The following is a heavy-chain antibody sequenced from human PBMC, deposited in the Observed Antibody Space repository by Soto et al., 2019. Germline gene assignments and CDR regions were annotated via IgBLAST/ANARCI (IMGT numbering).Heavy chain of an antibody. CDR2: ISSSSSTI. CDR3: ARDYYDSSGYSAPFDY. D-gene: IGHD3-22*01. V-gene: IGHV3-48*01. Sequence: GGSLRLSCAASGFTSSSYSMNWVCQAPGKGLEWVSYISSSSSTIYYADSVKGRFTISRDNAKNSLYLQMNSLRAEDTAVYYCARDYYDSSGYSAPFDYWGQGTLVTVSS. CDR1: GFTSSSYS. J-gene: IGHJ4*02.